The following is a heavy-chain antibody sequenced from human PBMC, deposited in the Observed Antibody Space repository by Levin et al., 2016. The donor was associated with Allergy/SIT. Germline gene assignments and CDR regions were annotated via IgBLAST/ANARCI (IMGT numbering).Heavy chain of an antibody. D-gene: IGHD3/OR15-3a*01. V-gene: IGHV3-48*03. CDR1: GFTFDNHY. J-gene: IGHJ4*02. Sequence: GESLKISCVASGFTFDNHYMNWVRRSPGKGLEWLSYLRGSGTHTDSADSVKGRFIISRDNAKNSLYLQMNSLRVEDTGVYYCAISLSVRTGLDYWGQGTLVTVSS. CDR3: AISLSVRTGLDY. CDR2: LRGSGTHT.